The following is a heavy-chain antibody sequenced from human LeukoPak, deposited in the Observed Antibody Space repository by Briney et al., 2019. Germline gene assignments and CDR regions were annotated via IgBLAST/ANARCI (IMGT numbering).Heavy chain of an antibody. CDR3: AREEMATIPLYYYGMDV. CDR2: IIPILGIA. J-gene: IGHJ6*02. CDR1: GGTFSSYA. V-gene: IGHV1-69*04. Sequence: ASVTVSCKASGGTFSSYAISWVRQAPGQGLEWMGRIIPILGIANYAQKFQGRVTITADKSTSTAYMELSSLRSEDTAVYYCAREEMATIPLYYYGMDVWGQGTTVTVSS. D-gene: IGHD5-24*01.